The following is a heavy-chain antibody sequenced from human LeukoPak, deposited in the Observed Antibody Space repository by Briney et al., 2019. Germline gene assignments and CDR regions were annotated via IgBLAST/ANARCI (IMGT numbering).Heavy chain of an antibody. J-gene: IGHJ4*02. CDR1: GYTFTGYY. Sequence: AAVKVSCKASGYTFTGYYMHCVRQPPGQGLEWMGGINPNSGGANYEQKFQVRGSMTGDTYISKATVELSRLRLDDTAGYYCLRDLVRGVHIFDCWGQGSLVAVSS. D-gene: IGHD3-10*01. V-gene: IGHV1-2*02. CDR3: LRDLVRGVHIFDC. CDR2: INPNSGGA.